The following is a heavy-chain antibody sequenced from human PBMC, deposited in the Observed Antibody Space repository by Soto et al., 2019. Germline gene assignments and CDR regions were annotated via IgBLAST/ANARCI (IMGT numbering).Heavy chain of an antibody. CDR2: ISDDGNKE. D-gene: IGHD3-16*02. CDR1: GFTFSNYA. CDR3: VASALSFDY. V-gene: IGHV3-30-3*01. J-gene: IGHJ4*02. Sequence: VHPVESGGGVVQPGRSLRLSCAASGFTFSNYAMHWVRQAPGKGLEWLAVISDDGNKEQLADSVKGRFTISRDNSKNTLYLQINSLRDEDTAVYQCVASALSFDYWGQGTLVTVSS.